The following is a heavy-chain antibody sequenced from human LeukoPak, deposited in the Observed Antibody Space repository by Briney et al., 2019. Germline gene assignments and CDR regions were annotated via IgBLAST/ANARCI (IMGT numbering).Heavy chain of an antibody. CDR1: GGSISSYY. J-gene: IGHJ4*02. D-gene: IGHD3-22*01. Sequence: SETLSLTCTVSGGSISSYYWSWIRQPPGKGLEWIGYIYYSGSTNYNPSLKSRVTISVDTSKNQFSLKLSSVTAADTAVYYCASTRRGYYDSSGYPVFWGQGTLVTVSS. CDR2: IYYSGST. V-gene: IGHV4-59*08. CDR3: ASTRRGYYDSSGYPVF.